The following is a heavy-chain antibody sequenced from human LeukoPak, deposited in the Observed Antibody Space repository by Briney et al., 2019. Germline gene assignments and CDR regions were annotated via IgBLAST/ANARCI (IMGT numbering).Heavy chain of an antibody. CDR1: GFTFSSYA. D-gene: IGHD6-19*01. J-gene: IGHJ4*02. CDR2: ISYDGSNK. CDR3: RAVAGTGTDY. V-gene: IGHV3-30*04. Sequence: GGSLRLSCAASGFTFSSYAMHWVRQAPGKGLEWVAVISYDGSNKYYADSVKGRFTTSRDNSKNTLYLQMNSLRAEDTAVYYCRAVAGTGTDYWGQGTLVTVPS.